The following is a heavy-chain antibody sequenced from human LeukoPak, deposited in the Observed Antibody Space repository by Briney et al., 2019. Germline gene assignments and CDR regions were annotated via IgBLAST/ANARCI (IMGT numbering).Heavy chain of an antibody. Sequence: GGSLRLSCAASGFTFSSYAMSWVRQAPGKGLEYVSAISSNGDYTYYADSVKGRFTVSRDNSKNTLYLQMSSLRPEDTAVYYCVKGSPYSSGPFGYYYYGMDVWGQGTTVTVSS. V-gene: IGHV3-64D*06. J-gene: IGHJ6*02. CDR2: ISSNGDYT. CDR3: VKGSPYSSGPFGYYYYGMDV. CDR1: GFTFSSYA. D-gene: IGHD6-19*01.